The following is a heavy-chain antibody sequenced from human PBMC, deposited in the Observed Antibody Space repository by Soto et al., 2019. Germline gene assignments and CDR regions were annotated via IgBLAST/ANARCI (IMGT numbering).Heavy chain of an antibody. CDR2: IGPRGRDT. J-gene: IGHJ3*01. Sequence: GSLRLSCAVSGFTINSHAMGGVRQAPGKGLEWVSAIGPRGRDTCYADSVKGRFTISRDNSKNTVSLQMNSLRAEDTAVYYCAILGGTYSAFDFWGQGTLLTVSS. CDR3: AILGGTYSAFDF. D-gene: IGHD1-26*01. CDR1: GFTINSHA. V-gene: IGHV3-23*01.